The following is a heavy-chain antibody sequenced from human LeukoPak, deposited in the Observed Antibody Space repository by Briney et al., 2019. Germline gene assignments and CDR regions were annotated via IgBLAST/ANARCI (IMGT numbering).Heavy chain of an antibody. V-gene: IGHV1-69*05. CDR1: GGTFSSYA. CDR2: IIPIFGTA. J-gene: IGHJ4*02. Sequence: SVKVSCKASGGTFSSYAISWVRQAPGQGLKWMGRIIPIFGTANYAQKFQGRVTITTDESTSTAYMELSSLRSEDTAVYYCASSYAYPNSFDYWGQGTLVAVSS. CDR3: ASSYAYPNSFDY. D-gene: IGHD2-2*01.